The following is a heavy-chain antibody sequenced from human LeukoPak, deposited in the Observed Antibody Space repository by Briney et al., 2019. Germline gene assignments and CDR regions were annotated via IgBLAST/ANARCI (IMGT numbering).Heavy chain of an antibody. J-gene: IGHJ5*02. CDR2: INPNSGGT. CDR1: GYTFTGYY. V-gene: IGHV1-2*02. Sequence: ASVKVSCKASGYTFTGYYMHWVQQAPGQGLEWMGWINPNSGGTNYAQKFQGRVTMTRDTSISTAYMELSRLRSDDTAVYYCARGGRDGYNSAWFDPWGQGTLVTVSS. D-gene: IGHD5-24*01. CDR3: ARGGRDGYNSAWFDP.